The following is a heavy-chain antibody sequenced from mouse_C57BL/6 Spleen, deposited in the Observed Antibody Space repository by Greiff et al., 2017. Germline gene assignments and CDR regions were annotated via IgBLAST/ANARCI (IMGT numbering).Heavy chain of an antibody. J-gene: IGHJ3*01. Sequence: EVKLQESGGGLVKPGGSLKLSCAASGFTFSSYAMSWVRQTPEKRLEWVATISDGGSYTCYPDNVKGRFTISRDNAKNNLYLQMSHLKSEDTAMYYCARDSPWFAYWGQGTLVTVSA. CDR3: ARDSPWFAY. V-gene: IGHV5-4*01. D-gene: IGHD6-2*01. CDR1: GFTFSSYA. CDR2: ISDGGSYT.